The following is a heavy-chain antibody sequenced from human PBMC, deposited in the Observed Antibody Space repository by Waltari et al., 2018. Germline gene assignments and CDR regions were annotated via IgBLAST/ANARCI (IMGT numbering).Heavy chain of an antibody. Sequence: QVQLVQSGAEVKKPGASVKVSCKASGYTFTSYAMHWVRQAPGHRLEWMGWINAGNGNTKYSQKFQGRVTITRDTSASTAYMELSSLRSEDTAVYYCARVGYYYDSSGYAEDYYFDYWGQGTLVTVSS. CDR3: ARVGYYYDSSGYAEDYYFDY. CDR2: INAGNGNT. CDR1: GYTFTSYA. D-gene: IGHD3-22*01. V-gene: IGHV1-3*01. J-gene: IGHJ4*02.